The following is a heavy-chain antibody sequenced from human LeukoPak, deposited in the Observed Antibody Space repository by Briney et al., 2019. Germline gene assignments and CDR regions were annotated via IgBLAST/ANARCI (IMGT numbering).Heavy chain of an antibody. D-gene: IGHD1-26*01. V-gene: IGHV3-21*01. CDR3: ARSRYSGSYFVDY. CDR2: ISSSSSYI. Sequence: GALRLSCAASGFTFSSYGMHWVRQAPGKGLEWVSSISSSSSYIYYADSVKGRFTISRDNAKNSLYLQMNSLRAEDTAVYYCARSRYSGSYFVDYWGQGTLVTVSS. J-gene: IGHJ4*02. CDR1: GFTFSSYG.